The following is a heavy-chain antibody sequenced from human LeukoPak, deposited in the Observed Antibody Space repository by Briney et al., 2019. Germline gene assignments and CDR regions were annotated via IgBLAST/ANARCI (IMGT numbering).Heavy chain of an antibody. J-gene: IGHJ4*02. Sequence: SETLSLTCTVSGGSISSYYWSWIRQPPGKGLEWIGYIYYSGSTNYNPSLKSRVTISVDTSKNQFSLKLSSVTAADTAVYYCARMGYSASYEGDYWGQGTLVTVSS. CDR1: GGSISSYY. CDR2: IYYSGST. V-gene: IGHV4-59*01. D-gene: IGHD1-26*01. CDR3: ARMGYSASYEGDY.